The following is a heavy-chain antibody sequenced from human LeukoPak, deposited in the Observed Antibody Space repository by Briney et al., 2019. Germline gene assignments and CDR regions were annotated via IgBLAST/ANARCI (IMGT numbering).Heavy chain of an antibody. CDR1: GFTFSSYS. J-gene: IGHJ4*02. V-gene: IGHV3-21*01. D-gene: IGHD3-22*01. CDR2: ISSSSSYI. CDR3: LRGDSRDF. Sequence: GGSLRLSCAASGFTFSSYSMNWVRQAPGKGLEWVSSISSSSSYIYYADSVKGRFTISRDNAQNSLYLQMNSLRVDDAAVYYCLRGDSRDFWGQGTLVTVSS.